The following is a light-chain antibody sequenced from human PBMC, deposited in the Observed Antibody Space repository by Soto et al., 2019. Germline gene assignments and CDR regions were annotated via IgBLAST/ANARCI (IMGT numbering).Light chain of an antibody. Sequence: EIVLTQSPGTLSLSPGERATLSCRASQSVSASYFAWYQHKPGQAPRLRTYGASSRATGIPDRFSGSGSGTDFTLTISRLEPEDFAVYYCQQYGLSPYTFGQGTKLEI. V-gene: IGKV3-20*01. CDR2: GAS. CDR1: QSVSASY. J-gene: IGKJ2*01. CDR3: QQYGLSPYT.